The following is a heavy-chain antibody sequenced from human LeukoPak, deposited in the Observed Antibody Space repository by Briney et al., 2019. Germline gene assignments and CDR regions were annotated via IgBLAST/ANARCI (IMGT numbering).Heavy chain of an antibody. D-gene: IGHD3-10*01. J-gene: IGHJ5*02. CDR1: GFTFSSYA. V-gene: IGHV3-23*01. CDR3: AKEGWFGELSDLGKVFYP. Sequence: GGSLRLSCAASGFTFSSYAMSWVRQAPGKGLEWVSAISGSGGSTYYADSVKGRFTISRDNSKNTLYLQMNSLRAEDTAVYYCAKEGWFGELSDLGKVFYPWGQGTLVTVSS. CDR2: ISGSGGST.